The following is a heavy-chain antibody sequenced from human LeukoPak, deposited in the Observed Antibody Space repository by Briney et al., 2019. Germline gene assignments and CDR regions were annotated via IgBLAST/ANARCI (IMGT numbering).Heavy chain of an antibody. CDR1: GFTFSSYS. D-gene: IGHD2-2*02. CDR3: ARDFGRVVPAAIQGYYYYMDV. CDR2: ISSSSSYI. V-gene: IGHV3-21*01. Sequence: TGGSLRLSCAAPGFTFSSYSMNWVRQAPGKGLEWVSSISSSSSYIYYADSVKGRFTISRDNTKNSLYLQMNSLRAEDTAVYYCARDFGRVVPAAIQGYYYYMDVWGKGTTVTVSS. J-gene: IGHJ6*03.